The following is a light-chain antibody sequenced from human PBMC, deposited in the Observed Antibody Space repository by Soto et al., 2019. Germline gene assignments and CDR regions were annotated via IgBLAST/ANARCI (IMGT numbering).Light chain of an antibody. CDR3: NSYTSSSTRV. CDR1: SSDVGGYNY. V-gene: IGLV2-14*03. Sequence: QSVLTQPASVSGSSGQSITISCTGTSSDVGGYNYVSWYQQHPGTAPKLMIYDVSNRPSGVSNRFSGSKSGNTASLTISGLQAEDEADYYCNSYTSSSTRVFGTGTKLTVL. J-gene: IGLJ1*01. CDR2: DVS.